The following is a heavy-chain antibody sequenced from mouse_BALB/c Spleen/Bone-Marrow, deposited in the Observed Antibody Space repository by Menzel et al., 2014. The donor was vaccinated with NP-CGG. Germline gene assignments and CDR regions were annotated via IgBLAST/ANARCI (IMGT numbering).Heavy chain of an antibody. CDR2: INPYNDGT. CDR3: ARPRQHGLPYYFDY. D-gene: IGHD3-2*01. V-gene: IGHV1-14*01. Sequence: EVQLQQSAPELVKPGASVKPSCKASGYTFTSYVMHWVKQKPGQGLEWIGYINPYNDGTKYNEKFKGKATLTSDKSSSTAYMELSRLTSEASAVYYCARPRQHGLPYYFDYGGQGTTLTVSP. J-gene: IGHJ2*01. CDR1: GYTFTSYV.